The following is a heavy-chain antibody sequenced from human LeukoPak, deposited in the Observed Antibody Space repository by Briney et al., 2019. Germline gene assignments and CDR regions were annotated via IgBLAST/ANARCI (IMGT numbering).Heavy chain of an antibody. V-gene: IGHV3-74*01. CDR3: ARGGVNHGFDI. CDR1: GFTFSTYW. CDR2: ITSDGSGT. J-gene: IGHJ3*02. D-gene: IGHD2-8*01. Sequence: GGSLRLSCAASGFTFSTYWIHWVRQAPGKGLVWVSRITSDGSGTIYADSVKGRFTISRDNAKNTLYLQMNSLRVEDTAVHYCARGGVNHGFDIWGQGTMVTVSS.